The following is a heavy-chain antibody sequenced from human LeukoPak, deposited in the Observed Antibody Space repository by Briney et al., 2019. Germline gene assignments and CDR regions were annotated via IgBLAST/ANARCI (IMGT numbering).Heavy chain of an antibody. V-gene: IGHV1-69*13. CDR1: GGTFSSYA. CDR3: ARDYSGSYSFDY. CDR2: IIPIFGTA. D-gene: IGHD1-26*01. J-gene: IGHJ4*02. Sequence: SVKVSCKAYGGTFSSYAISWVRQAPGQGLEWMGGIIPIFGTANYAQKFQGRVTITADESTSTAYMELSSLRSEDTAVYYCARDYSGSYSFDYWGQGTLVTVSS.